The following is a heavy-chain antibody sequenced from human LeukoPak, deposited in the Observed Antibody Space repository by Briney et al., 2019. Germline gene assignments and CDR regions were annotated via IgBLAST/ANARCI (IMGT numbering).Heavy chain of an antibody. J-gene: IGHJ5*02. Sequence: ASVKVSCKASGYAFTGYYMHWVRQAPGQGLEWMGWINPNSGGTNYAQKFQGRVTMTRDTSISTAYMELSRLRSDDTAVYYCARSIAVAGIIWFDPWGQGTLVTVSS. D-gene: IGHD6-19*01. CDR2: INPNSGGT. V-gene: IGHV1-2*02. CDR1: GYAFTGYY. CDR3: ARSIAVAGIIWFDP.